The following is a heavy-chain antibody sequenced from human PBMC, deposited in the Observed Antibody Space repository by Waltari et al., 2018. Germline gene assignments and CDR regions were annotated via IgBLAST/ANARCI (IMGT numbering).Heavy chain of an antibody. V-gene: IGHV3-66*02. Sequence: EVQLAESGGGLVQPGGSRRISGEASGFTVSNNYMSWVRKAPGKGLECVSLIYSGGYTQYADSVKVRFTISRDNSKNTLYLQMNSLRVEDTAVYYCARNPRYDSPDWGQGTLVTVSS. CDR3: ARNPRYDSPD. CDR2: IYSGGYT. CDR1: GFTVSNNY. D-gene: IGHD3-22*01. J-gene: IGHJ4*02.